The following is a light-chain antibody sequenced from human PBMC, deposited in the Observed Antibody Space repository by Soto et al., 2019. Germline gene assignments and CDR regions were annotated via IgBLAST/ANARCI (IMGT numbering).Light chain of an antibody. V-gene: IGKV1-39*01. Sequence: DIQMTQSPSSLSSSVGDRVTITCRASQSISSYLNWYQQKPGKAPKLLIYAASNLQSGVPSRFSGSGSETDFTLTILRLQPEAVSTYYWQQSYNPWTFGQGTKLEIK. CDR1: QSISSY. CDR3: QQSYNPWT. J-gene: IGKJ1*01. CDR2: AAS.